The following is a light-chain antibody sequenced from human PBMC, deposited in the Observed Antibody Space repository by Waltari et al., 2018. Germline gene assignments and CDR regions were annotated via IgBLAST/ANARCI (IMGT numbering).Light chain of an antibody. CDR3: CSYAGLGTYV. V-gene: IGLV2-23*01. CDR2: EAI. CDR1: TSDVGHYDL. Sequence: QSALTQPASVSGTPGQSITISCTGPTSDVGHYDLVSLYQQHPGKAPKLLICEAIKRPSGVFSRFSGSKAGNTAARTFSGFQAEDEAEYYCCSYAGLGTYVFGSGTKVTVL. J-gene: IGLJ1*01.